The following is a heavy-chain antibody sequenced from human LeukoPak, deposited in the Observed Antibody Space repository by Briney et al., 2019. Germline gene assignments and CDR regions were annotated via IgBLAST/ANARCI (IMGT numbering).Heavy chain of an antibody. CDR2: INPSGGST. CDR1: GYTFTSYY. D-gene: IGHD6-19*01. CDR3: ARDGRREQWLVRWFDP. J-gene: IGHJ5*02. V-gene: IGHV1-46*01. Sequence: ASVKVSCKASGYTFTSYYMHWVRQAPGQGLEWMGIINPSGGSTSYAQKFQGRVTMTRDTSTSTVYMELSSLRSEDTAVYYCARDGRREQWLVRWFDPWGQGTLVTVSS.